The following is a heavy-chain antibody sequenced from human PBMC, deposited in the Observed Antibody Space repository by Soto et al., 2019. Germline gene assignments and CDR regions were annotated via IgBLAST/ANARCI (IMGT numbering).Heavy chain of an antibody. V-gene: IGHV4-39*01. CDR3: ARTRATPYGMDV. D-gene: IGHD2-15*01. Sequence: SETLSLTCTVSGGSISSSSYSWGWIRQPPGKGLEWIGSIYYSGSTYYNPSLKSRDTISVDTSKNQFSLKLSSVTAADTAVYYCARTRATPYGMDVWGQGTTVT. J-gene: IGHJ6*02. CDR2: IYYSGST. CDR1: GGSISSSSYS.